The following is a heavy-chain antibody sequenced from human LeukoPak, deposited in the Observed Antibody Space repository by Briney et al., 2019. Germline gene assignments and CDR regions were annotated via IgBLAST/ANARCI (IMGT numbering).Heavy chain of an antibody. J-gene: IGHJ4*02. CDR2: INQAGSEK. Sequence: PGGSLRLSCAASGFTFSRFWMSWVRLAPGKGLEWVANINQAGSEKYYVDSVKGRFTISRDNAKNSLYLLMNSLRAEDTAVYYCASASPAADYWGQGTLVTVSS. D-gene: IGHD2-2*01. V-gene: IGHV3-7*01. CDR1: GFTFSRFW. CDR3: ASASPAADY.